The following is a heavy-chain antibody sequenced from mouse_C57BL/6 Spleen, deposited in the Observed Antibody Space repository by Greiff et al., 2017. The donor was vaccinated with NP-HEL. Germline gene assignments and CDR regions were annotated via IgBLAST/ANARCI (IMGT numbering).Heavy chain of an antibody. CDR3: ARGANYGSSQFAY. CDR1: GFTFSDYY. Sequence: EVQRVESGGGLVQPGGSLKLSCAASGFTFSDYYMYWVRQTPEKRLEWVAYISNGGGSTYYPDTVKGRFTISRDNAKNTLYLQMSRLKSEDTAMYYCARGANYGSSQFAYWGQGTLVTVSA. V-gene: IGHV5-12*01. D-gene: IGHD1-1*01. J-gene: IGHJ3*01. CDR2: ISNGGGST.